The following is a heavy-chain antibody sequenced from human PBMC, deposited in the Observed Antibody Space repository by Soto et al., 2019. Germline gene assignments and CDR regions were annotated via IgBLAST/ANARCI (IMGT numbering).Heavy chain of an antibody. Sequence: SVKGRFTISRDNAKNSLYLQMNSLRVDDTAVYYCARASSAYDIDNWGQGTLVTVSS. D-gene: IGHD5-12*01. J-gene: IGHJ4*02. CDR3: ARASSAYDIDN. V-gene: IGHV3-48*01.